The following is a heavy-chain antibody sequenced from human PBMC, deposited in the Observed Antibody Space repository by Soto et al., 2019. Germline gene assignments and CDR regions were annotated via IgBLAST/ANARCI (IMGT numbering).Heavy chain of an antibody. D-gene: IGHD3-22*01. CDR1: GGSFSGYY. J-gene: IGHJ4*02. CDR2: INHSGST. CDR3: ARAWDYYDSSGYPDY. Sequence: SETLSLTCAVYGGSFSGYYWSWIRQPPGKGLEWIGEINHSGSTNYNPSLKSRVTISVDTSKNQFSLKLSSATAADTAVYYCARAWDYYDSSGYPDYWGQGTLVTVSS. V-gene: IGHV4-34*01.